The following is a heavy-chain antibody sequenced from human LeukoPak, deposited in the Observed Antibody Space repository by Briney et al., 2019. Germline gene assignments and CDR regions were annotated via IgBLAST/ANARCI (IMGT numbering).Heavy chain of an antibody. CDR1: GFTFSTYE. CDR2: ITSSGSGV. CDR3: ARTPSSSSSWH. Sequence: GGSLRLSCAASGFTFSTYEMNWVHQAPGKGLEWLSYITSSGSGVHYADSVKGRFTISRDNAENSLYLQMNSLRADDTAVYYCARTPSSSSSWHWGRGTLVTVSS. D-gene: IGHD6-13*01. V-gene: IGHV3-48*03. J-gene: IGHJ4*02.